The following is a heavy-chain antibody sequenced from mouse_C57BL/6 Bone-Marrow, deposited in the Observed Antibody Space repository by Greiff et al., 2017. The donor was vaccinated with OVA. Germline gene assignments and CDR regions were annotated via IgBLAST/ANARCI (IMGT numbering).Heavy chain of an antibody. J-gene: IGHJ4*01. CDR1: VYSITSGYY. CDR3: ARNAYYSNYDYYAMDY. V-gene: IGHV3-6*01. D-gene: IGHD2-5*01. Sequence: VQLQQSGPGLVQPSQSLSLTCSVTVYSITSGYYWNWIRQFPGNKLEWMGYISYDGSNNYNPSLKNRISITRDTSKNQFFLKLNSVTTEDTATYYCARNAYYSNYDYYAMDYWGQGTSVTVSS. CDR2: ISYDGSN.